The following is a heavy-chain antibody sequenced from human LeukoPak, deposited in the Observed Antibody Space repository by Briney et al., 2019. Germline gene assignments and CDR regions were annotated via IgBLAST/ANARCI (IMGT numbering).Heavy chain of an antibody. CDR1: GYTFTSYA. V-gene: IGHV7-4-1*02. CDR2: INSNTGNP. Sequence: ASVKVSCKACGYTFTSYAMYWVRQPPGQGLEGMGWINSNTGNPTYAQGFTGRFVFSLDTSVSTAYLQISSLKAGDTAVYYCASDHPGGIIRWFDPWGQGTLVTVSS. J-gene: IGHJ5*02. CDR3: ASDHPGGIIRWFDP. D-gene: IGHD3-3*01.